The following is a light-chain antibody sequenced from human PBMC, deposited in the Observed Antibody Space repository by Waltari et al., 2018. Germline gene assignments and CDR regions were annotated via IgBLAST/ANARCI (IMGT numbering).Light chain of an antibody. CDR3: QQYYSTPYT. CDR2: WAS. CDR1: QSVLYSSNNKNY. J-gene: IGKJ2*01. V-gene: IGKV4-1*01. Sequence: DIVMTQSPASLAVSLDERATINCKSSQSVLYSSNNKNYLAWYQQKPGQPPKLLIYWASTRESGVPDRFSGSGSGTDFNLTISSLQAEDVAVYYCQQYYSTPYTFGQGTKLEIK.